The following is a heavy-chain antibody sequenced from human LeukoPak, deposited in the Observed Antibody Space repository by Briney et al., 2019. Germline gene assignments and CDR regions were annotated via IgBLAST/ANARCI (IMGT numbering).Heavy chain of an antibody. CDR3: ARGSHYDSGGYYYPNCFDP. V-gene: IGHV3-23*01. CDR2: ISGSGGSK. D-gene: IGHD3-22*01. J-gene: IGHJ5*02. Sequence: GGSLRLSCAASGFTFSTYAMSWVRQAPGKGLEWVSVISGSGGSKYYTDSVKGRFTISRDNSESTLYLQMNILRVEDTAVYYCARGSHYDSGGYYYPNCFDPWGQGTLVTVSS. CDR1: GFTFSTYA.